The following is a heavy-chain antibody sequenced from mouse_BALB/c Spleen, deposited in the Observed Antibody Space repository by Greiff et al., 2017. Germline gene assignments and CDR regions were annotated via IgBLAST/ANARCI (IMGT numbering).Heavy chain of an antibody. D-gene: IGHD1-1*01. V-gene: IGHV5-12-1*01. CDR2: ISSGGGST. CDR1: GFAFSSYD. Sequence: EVKLVESGGGLVKPGGSLKLSCAASGFAFSSYDMSWVRQTPEKRLEWVAYISSGGGSTYYPDTVKGRFTISRDNAKNTLYLQMSSLKSEDTAMYDGARHEELLRSGYFDVWGAGTTVTVSS. J-gene: IGHJ1*01. CDR3: ARHEELLRSGYFDV.